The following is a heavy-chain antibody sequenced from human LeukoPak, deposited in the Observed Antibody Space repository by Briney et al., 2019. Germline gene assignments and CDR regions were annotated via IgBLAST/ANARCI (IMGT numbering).Heavy chain of an antibody. CDR2: TYYRSKRYN. CDR1: GDSASSNSAA. V-gene: IGHV6-1*01. CDR3: AREVGLRREPHKTYYFDY. J-gene: IGHJ4*02. D-gene: IGHD1-26*01. Sequence: SQTLSLTCAISGDSASSNSAAWNWIRQSPSRGLEWLGRTYYRSKRYNDYAVSVKSRITINPDTSKNQFSLQLNSVTPEDTAVYYCAREVGLRREPHKTYYFDYWGQGTLVTVSS.